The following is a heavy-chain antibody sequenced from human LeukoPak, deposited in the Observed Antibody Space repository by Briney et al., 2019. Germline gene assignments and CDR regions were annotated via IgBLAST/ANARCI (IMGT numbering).Heavy chain of an antibody. CDR2: INSDGSST. CDR1: GFTFSSYW. Sequence: PGGSPRLSCAASGFTFSSYWMHWVRQAPGKGLVWVSRINSDGSSTSYADSVKGRFTISRDNAKNTLYPQMNSLRAEDTAVYYCARGRLSSTSCYYYWGQGTLVTVSS. V-gene: IGHV3-74*01. CDR3: ARGRLSSTSCYYY. J-gene: IGHJ4*02. D-gene: IGHD2-2*01.